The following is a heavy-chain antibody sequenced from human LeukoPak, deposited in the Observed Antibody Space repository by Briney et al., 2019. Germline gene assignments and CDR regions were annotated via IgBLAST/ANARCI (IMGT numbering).Heavy chain of an antibody. Sequence: PGGSLRLSCAASGFTFSSYEMNWVRQAPGKGLEWVSYISSSGSTIYYADSVKGRFTISRDNAKNSLYLQMNSLRAEDMAVYYCARGGDYYGSGSSHDYWGQGTLVTVSS. D-gene: IGHD3-10*01. CDR2: ISSSGSTI. J-gene: IGHJ4*02. CDR3: ARGGDYYGSGSSHDY. V-gene: IGHV3-48*03. CDR1: GFTFSSYE.